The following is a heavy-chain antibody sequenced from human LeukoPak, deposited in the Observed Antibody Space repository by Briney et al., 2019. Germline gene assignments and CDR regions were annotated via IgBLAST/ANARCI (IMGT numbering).Heavy chain of an antibody. CDR2: INTDGSDT. Sequence: GGSLRLSCAASGFTFSNHWMHWVRQVPGKGLVWVSRINTDGSDTSYADSVEGRFTISRDNARNTLYLQMNSLRPEDTAVYYCARNNWGIDDWGQGTLVTVSS. CDR3: ARNNWGIDD. J-gene: IGHJ4*02. D-gene: IGHD7-27*01. V-gene: IGHV3-74*01. CDR1: GFTFSNHW.